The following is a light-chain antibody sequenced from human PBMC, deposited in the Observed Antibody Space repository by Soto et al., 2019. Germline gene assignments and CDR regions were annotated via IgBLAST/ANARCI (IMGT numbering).Light chain of an antibody. Sequence: DIQMTQSPSSLSTSVGYRVTITCRSSHGISNYLAWYQQKPGKVPKLLISGISTLQSGVPSRFSGSGYGTEFTLTISNLQPEDVATYYCQKYNTAPLTFGGGTKVDI. CDR2: GIS. V-gene: IGKV1-27*01. CDR1: HGISNY. J-gene: IGKJ4*01. CDR3: QKYNTAPLT.